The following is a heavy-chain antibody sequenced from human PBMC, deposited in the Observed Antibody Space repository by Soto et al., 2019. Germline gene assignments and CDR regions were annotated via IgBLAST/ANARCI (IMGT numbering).Heavy chain of an antibody. J-gene: IGHJ6*02. D-gene: IGHD2-15*01. Sequence: QVQLVQSGAEVKKPGSSVKVSCKASGGTFSSYAISWVRQAPGQGVEWMGGIIPIFGTANYAQKFQGRVTITAAESTSKAYMELSSLRSEDMAVYYCARGTVVVVVAATPPYGRDVWGQGTTVTVSS. CDR2: IIPIFGTA. CDR1: GGTFSSYA. V-gene: IGHV1-69*12. CDR3: ARGTVVVVVAATPPYGRDV.